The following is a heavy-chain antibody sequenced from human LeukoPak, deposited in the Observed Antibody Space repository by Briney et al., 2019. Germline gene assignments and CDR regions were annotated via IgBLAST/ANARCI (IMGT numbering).Heavy chain of an antibody. D-gene: IGHD3-10*01. V-gene: IGHV3-53*01. CDR3: ARGPRGPARLDY. J-gene: IGHJ4*02. CDR2: IYTAGTT. CDR1: GFTVSSNF. Sequence: GGSLRLSCAGSGFTVSSNFMSWVRQAPGKGLKWVSVIYTAGTTYYADSVKGRFTISRDNSKNTLYLQMNSLRAEDTAVYYCARGPRGPARLDYWGQGTLVTVSS.